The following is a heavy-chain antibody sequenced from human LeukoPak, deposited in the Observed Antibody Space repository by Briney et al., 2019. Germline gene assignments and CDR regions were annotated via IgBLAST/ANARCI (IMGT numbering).Heavy chain of an antibody. CDR2: ISGSGGTT. CDR1: GFTFSSYS. V-gene: IGHV3-23*01. J-gene: IGHJ5*02. CDR3: ARMIRDYGDSNWFDP. Sequence: PGGSLRLSCAASGFTFSSYSMNWVRQAPGKGLEWVSAISGSGGTTYYANSVKGRFTFSRDNSKNTLYLQMNSLRAEDTAIYYCARMIRDYGDSNWFDPWGQGTLVTVSS. D-gene: IGHD4-17*01.